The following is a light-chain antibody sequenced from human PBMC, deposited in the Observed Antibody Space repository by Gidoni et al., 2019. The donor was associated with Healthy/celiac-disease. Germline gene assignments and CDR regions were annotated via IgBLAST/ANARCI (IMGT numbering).Light chain of an antibody. CDR3: QQYGSSRPLT. CDR2: AAS. CDR1: QSVSSSY. J-gene: IGKJ4*01. Sequence: EIVLTQSPGTLSLSPGERATLSCRASQSVSSSYFAWYQQKPGQPPRLLIYAASSRATGIPDRFSGSGSGTDFTLTISRLEPEDFAVYYCQQYGSSRPLTFGGGTKVEIK. V-gene: IGKV3-20*01.